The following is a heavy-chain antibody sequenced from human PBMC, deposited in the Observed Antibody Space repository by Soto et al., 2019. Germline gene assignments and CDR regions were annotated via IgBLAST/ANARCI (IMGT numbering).Heavy chain of an antibody. CDR2: IIPMFGTA. CDR1: GGTFSTYA. J-gene: IGHJ4*02. CDR3: ASGIQLWLRRINNGYSG. Sequence: QVQLVQSGAEVKKPESSVKVSCKAPGGTFSTYAISWVRQAPGQGLEWMGGIIPMFGTANYAQRFQDRVTLTTDESTNTVYMVLSSLRSEDTAVYFCASGIQLWLRRINNGYSGWGEGTLVTVSS. D-gene: IGHD5-18*01. V-gene: IGHV1-69*05.